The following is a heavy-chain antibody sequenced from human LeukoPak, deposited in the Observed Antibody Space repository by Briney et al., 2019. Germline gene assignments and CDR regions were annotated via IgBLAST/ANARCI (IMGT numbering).Heavy chain of an antibody. J-gene: IGHJ5*02. CDR3: ARDDLRSDWFDP. CDR1: GGSISSRSYS. CDR2: IDYSGTT. Sequence: SETLSLTCSVSGGSISSRSYSWGWIRQPPGKGLEWIGNIDYSGTTYYNPSLKSRISISVDTSKNQFSLRLSSVTAADTAVYYCARDDLRSDWFDPWGQGTLVIVSS. V-gene: IGHV4-39*07.